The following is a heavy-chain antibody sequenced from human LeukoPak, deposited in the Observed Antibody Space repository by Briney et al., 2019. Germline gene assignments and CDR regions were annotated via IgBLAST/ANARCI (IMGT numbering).Heavy chain of an antibody. V-gene: IGHV3-48*03. CDR3: IPPAAGLRRTISTEYFQH. D-gene: IGHD6-13*01. Sequence: GGSLRLSCAAPELTFIIYEMYWFRQAPGKGLEWVSYISSSGETIYYADSVKGRFTSSRDNANKSLYLRMSSLRLEDTAIYYCIPPAAGLRRTISTEYFQHWGQGALVTVSS. CDR2: ISSSGETI. J-gene: IGHJ1*01. CDR1: ELTFIIYE.